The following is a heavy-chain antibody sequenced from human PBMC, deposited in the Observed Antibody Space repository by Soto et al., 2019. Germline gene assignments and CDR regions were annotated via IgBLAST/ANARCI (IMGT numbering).Heavy chain of an antibody. J-gene: IGHJ6*02. CDR3: ARDHGLNSSPSGGNYYYYGMDV. Sequence: GGSLRLSCAASGFTFSSYGMHWVRQAPGKGLEWVAVIWYDGSNKYYADSVKGRFTISRDNSKNTLYLQMNSLRAEDTAVYYCARDHGLNSSPSGGNYYYYGMDVWGQGTTVTVSS. CDR2: IWYDGSNK. D-gene: IGHD6-13*01. CDR1: GFTFSSYG. V-gene: IGHV3-33*01.